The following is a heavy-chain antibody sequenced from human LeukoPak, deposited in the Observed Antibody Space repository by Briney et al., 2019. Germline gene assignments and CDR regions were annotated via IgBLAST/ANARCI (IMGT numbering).Heavy chain of an antibody. D-gene: IGHD2-15*01. V-gene: IGHV3-23*01. J-gene: IGHJ6*02. CDR3: AKARLYCSSGTCSDHPATLTGMDV. CDR1: GFTFSSFA. CDR2: ITNSGVTT. Sequence: GGSLRLSCTASGFTFSSFAMHWVRQAPGKGLEWVSLITNSGVTTHYADSVKGRFTISRDNSRSTLYLQLNSLRAGDTALYYCAKARLYCSSGTCSDHPATLTGMDVWGQGTTVTVSS.